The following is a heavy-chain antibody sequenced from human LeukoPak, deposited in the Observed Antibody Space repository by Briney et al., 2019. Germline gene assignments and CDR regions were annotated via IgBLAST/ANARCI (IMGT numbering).Heavy chain of an antibody. V-gene: IGHV5-10-1*01. CDR1: GSTFTSYW. CDR2: IDPSDSYT. Sequence: RPGASLQISCKGSGSTFTSYWISWVRQLPGKGLEWMGRIDPSDSYTNYSPSFQGHVTISADKSISTAYLQWSSLKASDTAMYYCARYYYDSSGYYKYYFDYWGQGTLVTVSS. J-gene: IGHJ4*02. D-gene: IGHD3-22*01. CDR3: ARYYYDSSGYYKYYFDY.